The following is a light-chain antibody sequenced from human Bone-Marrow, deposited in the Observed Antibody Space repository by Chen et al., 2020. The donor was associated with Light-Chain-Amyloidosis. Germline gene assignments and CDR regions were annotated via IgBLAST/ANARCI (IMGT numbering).Light chain of an antibody. J-gene: IGLJ1*01. V-gene: IGLV2-14*01. CDR1: SGDVGTNNY. CDR2: AVS. Sequence: QSALPQPASVSGSPGQSITISCTGTSGDVGTNNYVSWSQQHPGKAPKVMIYAVSNRPSGVSNRFSGSKSGNTASLTISGLQAEDEADYYCSSFTSSSSYVFGPGTKVTVL. CDR3: SSFTSSSSYV.